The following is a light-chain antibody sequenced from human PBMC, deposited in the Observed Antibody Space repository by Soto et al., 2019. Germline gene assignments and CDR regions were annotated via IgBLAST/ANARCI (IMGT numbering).Light chain of an antibody. CDR3: QQLNSYPLT. V-gene: IGKV1-9*01. CDR1: QGISSD. Sequence: IQLTQSPSSLSASVGDRVTIACRASQGISSDLAWYQQKPGRAPKLLIYAASTLHSGVPSRFSGSGSGTDSTLTISSLQPEDFATYYCQQLNSYPLTFGGGTKVDIK. CDR2: AAS. J-gene: IGKJ4*01.